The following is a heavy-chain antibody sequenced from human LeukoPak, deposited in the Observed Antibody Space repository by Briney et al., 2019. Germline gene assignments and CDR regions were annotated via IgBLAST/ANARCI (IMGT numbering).Heavy chain of an antibody. J-gene: IGHJ3*02. CDR1: GGSISSGDYY. CDR3: ARDRPGAYCSSTSCYKADASDI. Sequence: SETLSLACTVSGGSISSGDYYWSWIRQPPGKGLEWIGYIYYSGSTYYNPSLKSRVTISVDTSKNQFSLKLSSVTAADTAVYYCARDRPGAYCSSTSCYKADASDIWGQGTMVTVSS. CDR2: IYYSGST. D-gene: IGHD2-2*02. V-gene: IGHV4-30-4*08.